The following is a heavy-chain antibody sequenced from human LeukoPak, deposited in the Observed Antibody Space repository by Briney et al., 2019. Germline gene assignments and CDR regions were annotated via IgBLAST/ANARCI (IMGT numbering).Heavy chain of an antibody. J-gene: IGHJ4*02. D-gene: IGHD6-6*01. Sequence: GGSLRLSCAASGFTFSSYSMNWVRQAPGKGLDWVSSISSSSSYIYYADSVKGRFTISRDNAKNSLYLQMNSLRAEDTAVYYCARFAYSSSPHIDYWGQRTPVTVSS. CDR1: GFTFSSYS. CDR2: ISSSSSYI. V-gene: IGHV3-21*01. CDR3: ARFAYSSSPHIDY.